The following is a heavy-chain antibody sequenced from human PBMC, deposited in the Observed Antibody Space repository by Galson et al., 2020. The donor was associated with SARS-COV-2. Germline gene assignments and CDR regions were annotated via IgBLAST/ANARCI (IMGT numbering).Heavy chain of an antibody. V-gene: IGHV4-59*01. J-gene: IGHJ6*02. CDR1: GGSISSYY. CDR3: ARVNLRYSGYEFRYYYYGMDV. D-gene: IGHD5-12*01. CDR2: IYYSGST. Sequence: ETSETLSLTCTVSGGSISSYYWSWIRQPPGKGLEWIGYIYYSGSTNYNPSLKSRVTITVDTSKNQFPLKLSSVTAADTAVYYCARVNLRYSGYEFRYYYYGMDVWGQGTTVTVSS.